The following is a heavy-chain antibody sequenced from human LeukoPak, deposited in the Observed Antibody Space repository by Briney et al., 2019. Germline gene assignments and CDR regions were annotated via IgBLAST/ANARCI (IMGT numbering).Heavy chain of an antibody. CDR3: AKDQNLGIVDCYGMDV. CDR2: ISWNSGSI. D-gene: IGHD7-27*01. J-gene: IGHJ6*02. Sequence: PGRSLRLSCAASGFTFDDYAMHWVRQAPGKGLEWVSGISWNSGSIGYADSVKGRFTISRDNAKNSLYLQMNSLRAEDTALYYCAKDQNLGIVDCYGMDVWGQGTTVTVSS. CDR1: GFTFDDYA. V-gene: IGHV3-9*01.